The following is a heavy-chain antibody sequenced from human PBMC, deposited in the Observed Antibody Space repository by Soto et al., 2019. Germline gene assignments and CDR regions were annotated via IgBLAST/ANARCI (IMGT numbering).Heavy chain of an antibody. V-gene: IGHV4-34*01. Sequence: SETLSLTCAVYGGSFSGYYWSWIRQPPGKGLEWIGEINHSGSTNYNPSLKSRVTISVDTSKNQFSLKLSSVTAADTAVYYCARARPRYCSSTSCLGIDPWGQGALVTVSS. CDR1: GGSFSGYY. CDR2: INHSGST. J-gene: IGHJ5*02. D-gene: IGHD2-2*01. CDR3: ARARPRYCSSTSCLGIDP.